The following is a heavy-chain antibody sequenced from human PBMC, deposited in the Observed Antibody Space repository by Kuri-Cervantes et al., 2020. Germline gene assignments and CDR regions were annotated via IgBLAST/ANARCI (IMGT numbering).Heavy chain of an antibody. CDR3: ARVTPHDWIQLWLGAFDI. D-gene: IGHD5-18*01. CDR2: ISSSGSTI. V-gene: IGHV3-11*04. CDR1: GFTFDDYA. J-gene: IGHJ3*02. Sequence: GESLKISCAASGFTFDDYAMHWVRQAPGKGLEWVSYISSSGSTIYYADSVKGRFTISRDNAKNSLYLQMNSLRAEDTAVYYCARVTPHDWIQLWLGAFDIWGQGTMVTVSS.